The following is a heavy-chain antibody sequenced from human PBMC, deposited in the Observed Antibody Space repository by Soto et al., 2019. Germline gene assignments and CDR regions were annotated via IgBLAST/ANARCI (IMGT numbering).Heavy chain of an antibody. CDR3: ARSGHTFVGVF. V-gene: IGHV4-59*01. Sequence: SETLSLTGTVSGASMSDYYGSWIRQSPGKGLEHIGYLHYSGSANYNPSPESRVTISMDRSKNQFSLKLRSMTAADTAIYYCARSGHTFVGVFWGQGIRVTVSS. CDR2: LHYSGSA. CDR1: GASMSDYY. D-gene: IGHD2-21*01. J-gene: IGHJ4*02.